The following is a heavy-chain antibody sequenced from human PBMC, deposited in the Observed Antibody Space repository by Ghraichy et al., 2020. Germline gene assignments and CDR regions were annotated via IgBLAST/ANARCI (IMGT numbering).Heavy chain of an antibody. D-gene: IGHD6-13*01. CDR2: ISGSGGST. CDR1: GFTFSYYV. V-gene: IGHV3-23*01. J-gene: IGHJ6*02. Sequence: GGSLRLSCAASGFTFSYYVMSWVRQAPGKRLEWVSGISGSGGSTYYADSVKGRVTISRDNSKNTLYLQMNSLRAEDTAVYYCAKDAFSPKYSSSWYYYGMDVWGQGTTVTVSS. CDR3: AKDAFSPKYSSSWYYYGMDV.